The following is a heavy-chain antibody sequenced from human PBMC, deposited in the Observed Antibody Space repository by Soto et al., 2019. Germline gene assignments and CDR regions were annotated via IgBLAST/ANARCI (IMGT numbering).Heavy chain of an antibody. CDR3: ARWGGKILGYNLRWFDP. Sequence: QVQLQESGPGLVKPSETLSLTCTVSGGSVSSGSYYWSWIRQPPGKGLEWIGYIYYSGSTNYHPPLNRPFTISVEASNNHFSLKLSSVAAADTDLYYCARWGGKILGYNLRWFDPWGQRTLVTVSS. J-gene: IGHJ5*02. CDR2: IYYSGST. D-gene: IGHD3-22*01. CDR1: GGSVSSGSYY. V-gene: IGHV4-61*03.